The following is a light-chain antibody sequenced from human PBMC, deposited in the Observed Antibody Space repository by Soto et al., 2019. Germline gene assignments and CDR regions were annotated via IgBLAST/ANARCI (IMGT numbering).Light chain of an antibody. Sequence: EIVLTQSPATLSLSPGEGATLSCRASQSVSSYLAWYQQKPGQAPRLLIYDASNRATGIPARFSGSGSGTDFTLTISSLEPEDFAVYYCQQRSKWPLTFGGGTKVDI. CDR2: DAS. J-gene: IGKJ4*01. CDR1: QSVSSY. CDR3: QQRSKWPLT. V-gene: IGKV3-11*01.